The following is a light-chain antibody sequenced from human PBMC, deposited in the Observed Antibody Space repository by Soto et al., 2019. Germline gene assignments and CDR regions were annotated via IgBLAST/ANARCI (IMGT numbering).Light chain of an antibody. CDR1: SSDVGNYNF. Sequence: QSALTQPASVSGSRGQSITISCTGTSSDVGNYNFVSWYQHYPGKVPKLLIYEVTNRPSGVSNRFSGSKSGNTASLTISGLQAEDEAEYYCSSYTSSSTRVFGTGTKLTVL. CDR3: SSYTSSSTRV. V-gene: IGLV2-14*01. CDR2: EVT. J-gene: IGLJ1*01.